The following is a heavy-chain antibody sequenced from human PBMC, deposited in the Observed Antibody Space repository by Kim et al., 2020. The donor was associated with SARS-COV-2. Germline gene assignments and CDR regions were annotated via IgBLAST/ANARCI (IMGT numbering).Heavy chain of an antibody. J-gene: IGHJ4*02. Sequence: ASVKVSCKASGYTFTSYGISWVRQAPGQGLEWMGWISAYNGKTNYAQKLQGRVTMTTDTSTSTAYMELRSLRSDDTAVYYCARDLVTMVRGVIIPRWGYWGQGTLVTVSS. CDR3: ARDLVTMVRGVIIPRWGY. CDR2: ISAYNGKT. CDR1: GYTFTSYG. V-gene: IGHV1-18*01. D-gene: IGHD3-10*01.